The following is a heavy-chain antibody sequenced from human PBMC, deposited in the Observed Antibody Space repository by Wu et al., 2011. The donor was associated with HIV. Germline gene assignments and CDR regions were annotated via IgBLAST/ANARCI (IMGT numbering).Heavy chain of an antibody. CDR2: IIPIFGTT. D-gene: IGHD2-21*01. CDR1: GGTFSSYA. Sequence: QVQLVAVWGVGWKKPGSSVKVSCKASGGTFSSYAINWVRQAPGQGLEWMGGIIPIFGTTNYAQKFRGRVSITADKSTSTAYMELSSLRSEDTAVYYCARDLGGDEDCWGQGTLVTVSS. CDR3: ARDLGGDEDC. V-gene: IGHV1-69*14. J-gene: IGHJ4*02.